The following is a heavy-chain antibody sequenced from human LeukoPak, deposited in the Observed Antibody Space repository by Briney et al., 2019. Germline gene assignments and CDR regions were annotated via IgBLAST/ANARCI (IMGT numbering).Heavy chain of an antibody. CDR3: AKRPTYGSGSYSYYFDY. CDR2: ISGSGRST. V-gene: IGHV3-23*01. Sequence: GGSLRLSCAASGFTFSSYAMSWVRQAPGKGLEWGSRISGSGRSTYYADSVKGRFTISRDNSKNTLYLQMNSLRAEDTAVYYCAKRPTYGSGSYSYYFDYWGQGTLVTVSS. D-gene: IGHD3-10*01. CDR1: GFTFSSYA. J-gene: IGHJ4*02.